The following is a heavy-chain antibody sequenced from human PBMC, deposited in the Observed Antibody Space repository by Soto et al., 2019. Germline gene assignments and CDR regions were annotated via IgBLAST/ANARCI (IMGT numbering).Heavy chain of an antibody. D-gene: IGHD3-22*01. Sequence: SETLSLTCAVSGGSISTTHWWTWVRQPPGKGLEWIGEIYHSGSTNYNPSLKSRVTISVDKSKNQFSLKLSSVTAADTAVYYCARDLRYNYYDSSGYPDYWGQGTLVTV. CDR1: GGSISTTHW. CDR2: IYHSGST. V-gene: IGHV4-4*02. J-gene: IGHJ4*02. CDR3: ARDLRYNYYDSSGYPDY.